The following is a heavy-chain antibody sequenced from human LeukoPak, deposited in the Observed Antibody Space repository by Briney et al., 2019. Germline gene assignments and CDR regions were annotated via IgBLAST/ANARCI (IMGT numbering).Heavy chain of an antibody. CDR3: TTLAFDVHY. CDR2: MESNPAGGRT. Sequence: GGSLRLSCAASGFTFVNAWMTWVRQAPGKGLEWVGRMESNPAGGRTDYAAPVKGRFTISRDDSRSTLYLQLNNLRAEDTAVYYCTTLAFDVHYWGRGTLTTVSS. CDR1: GFTFVNAW. V-gene: IGHV3-15*04. D-gene: IGHD2/OR15-2a*01. J-gene: IGHJ4*02.